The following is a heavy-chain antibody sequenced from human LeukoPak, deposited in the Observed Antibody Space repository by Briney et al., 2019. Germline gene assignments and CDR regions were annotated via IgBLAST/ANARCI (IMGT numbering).Heavy chain of an antibody. Sequence: ASVKVSCKASGYTFTSYGISWVRQAPGQGLEWMGWISAYNGNTNYAQKLQGRVIMTTDTSTSTAYMELRSLRSDDTAVYYCARAQYYGYVWGSYYNYWGQGTLVTGSS. CDR2: ISAYNGNT. D-gene: IGHD3-16*01. CDR1: GYTFTSYG. CDR3: ARAQYYGYVWGSYYNY. V-gene: IGHV1-18*01. J-gene: IGHJ4*02.